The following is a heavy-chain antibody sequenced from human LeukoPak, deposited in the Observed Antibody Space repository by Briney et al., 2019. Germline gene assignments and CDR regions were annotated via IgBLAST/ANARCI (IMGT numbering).Heavy chain of an antibody. CDR2: ISYDGSDK. CDR3: ATLLLGVGGAY. D-gene: IGHD2-15*01. V-gene: IGHV3-30*03. Sequence: GGSLRLSCVASGFTFSSYGMHWVRQAPGKGLEWVAMISYDGSDKYYAESVKGRFTISRDNSKNTLYLQMNSLRDEDTAMYSCATLLLGVGGAYWGQGTLVTVSS. CDR1: GFTFSSYG. J-gene: IGHJ4*02.